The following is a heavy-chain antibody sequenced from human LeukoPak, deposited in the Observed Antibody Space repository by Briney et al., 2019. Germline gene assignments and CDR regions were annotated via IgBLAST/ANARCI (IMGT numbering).Heavy chain of an antibody. D-gene: IGHD4-17*01. CDR3: ATSPLSYADYGYYDDAFDI. Sequence: PGGSLRLSCAASGFTFSSYSMSWVRQAPGKGLEWVADISGSGGSKYYADSVKGRLTISRHNPKTTLHLQMNSLRAEDTAVYYCATSPLSYADYGYYDDAFDIWGQGTMVTVSS. CDR2: ISGSGGSK. CDR1: GFTFSSYS. J-gene: IGHJ3*02. V-gene: IGHV3-23*01.